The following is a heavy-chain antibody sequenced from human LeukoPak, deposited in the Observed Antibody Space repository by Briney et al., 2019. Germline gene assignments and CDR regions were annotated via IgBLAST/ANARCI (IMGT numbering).Heavy chain of an antibody. D-gene: IGHD3-16*02. CDR2: IYYSGST. J-gene: IGHJ4*02. V-gene: IGHV4-31*03. CDR3: ARAHIMITFGGVIVTYYFDY. CDR1: GGSISSGGYY. Sequence: SETLSLTCTVSGGSISSGGYYWSWIRQHPGKGLEWIGYIYYSGSTYYNPSLKSRVTISVDTSKNQFSLKLSSVTAADTAVYYCARAHIMITFGGVIVTYYFDYWGQGTLVTVSS.